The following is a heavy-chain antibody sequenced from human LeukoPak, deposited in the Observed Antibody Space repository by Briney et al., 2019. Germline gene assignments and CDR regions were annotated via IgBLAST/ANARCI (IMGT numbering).Heavy chain of an antibody. D-gene: IGHD2-15*01. V-gene: IGHV4-61*01. CDR2: IYYSGST. CDR3: ARPLSLGYCSGGSCYGRGAWFDR. Sequence: SETLSLTCTVSGGSVSSGSYYWSWIRQPPGKGLEWIGYIYYSGSTNYNPSLKSRVTISVDTSKNQFSLKLSSVTAADTAVYYCARPLSLGYCSGGSCYGRGAWFDRWGQGTLVTVSS. J-gene: IGHJ5*02. CDR1: GGSVSSGSYY.